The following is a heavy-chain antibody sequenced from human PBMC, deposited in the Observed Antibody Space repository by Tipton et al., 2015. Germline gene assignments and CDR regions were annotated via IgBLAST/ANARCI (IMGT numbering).Heavy chain of an antibody. J-gene: IGHJ6*02. D-gene: IGHD2-15*01. CDR3: VRDGSRLPYYYYGMDV. V-gene: IGHV3-48*02. Sequence: SLRLSCAASGFTFSSYSMNWVRQAPGKGLEWISYISGSISTIYYAESVKGRFTISRDNAKNSLYLHMNSLRDEDTAVYYCVRDGSRLPYYYYGMDVWGQGTTVTVSS. CDR1: GFTFSSYS. CDR2: ISGSISTI.